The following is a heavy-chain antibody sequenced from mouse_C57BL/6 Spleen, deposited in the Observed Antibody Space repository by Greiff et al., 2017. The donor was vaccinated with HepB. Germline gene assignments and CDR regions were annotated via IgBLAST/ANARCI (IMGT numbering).Heavy chain of an antibody. D-gene: IGHD2-4*01. CDR2: INPNNGGT. J-gene: IGHJ2*01. Sequence: EVQLQQSGPELVKPGASVKISCKASGYTFTDYYMNWVKQSHGKSLEWIGDINPNNGGTSYNQKFKGKATLTVDKSSSTAYMELRSLTSEDSAVYYCALGGLRRGADYWGQGTTLTVSS. CDR1: GYTFTDYY. CDR3: ALGGLRRGADY. V-gene: IGHV1-26*01.